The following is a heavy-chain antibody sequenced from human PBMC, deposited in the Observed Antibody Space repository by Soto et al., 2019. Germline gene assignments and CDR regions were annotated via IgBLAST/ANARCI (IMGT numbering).Heavy chain of an antibody. Sequence: QVQLQESGPGLVKPSQTLSLTCTVSGGSISSGGYYWSWIRQHPGKGLEWIGYIYYSGSTYYNPSLTSRVTISVDTSKNQVSLKLSSVTAADTAVYYCARVLDGDYPYYYGMDVWGQGTTVTVSS. D-gene: IGHD4-17*01. J-gene: IGHJ6*02. CDR3: ARVLDGDYPYYYGMDV. CDR1: GGSISSGGYY. V-gene: IGHV4-31*03. CDR2: IYYSGST.